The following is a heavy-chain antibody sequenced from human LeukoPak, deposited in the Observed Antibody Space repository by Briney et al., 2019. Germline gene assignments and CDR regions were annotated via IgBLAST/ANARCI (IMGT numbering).Heavy chain of an antibody. CDR2: ISSRSSYI. Sequence: GGSLRLSCAASGFTFSSYSMNWVRQAPGKGLEWVSSISSRSSYIYYADSLKGRFTISRDNAKDSLYLQMNSLRAEDTAIYYCARPLMYYYGSETYFWFDPWGQGTLVTVSS. J-gene: IGHJ5*02. CDR3: ARPLMYYYGSETYFWFDP. V-gene: IGHV3-21*01. CDR1: GFTFSSYS. D-gene: IGHD3-10*01.